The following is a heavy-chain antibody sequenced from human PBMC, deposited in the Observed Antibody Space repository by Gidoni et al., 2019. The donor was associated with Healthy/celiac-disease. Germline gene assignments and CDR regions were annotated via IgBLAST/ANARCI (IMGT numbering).Heavy chain of an antibody. V-gene: IGHV3-53*01. CDR2: IYSGGST. D-gene: IGHD3-22*01. Sequence: GLEWVSVIYSGGSTYYADSVKGRFTISRDNSKNTLYLQMNSLRAEDTAVYYCVRVDYYDSSGYYSQYFQHWGQGTLVTVSS. CDR3: VRVDYYDSSGYYSQYFQH. J-gene: IGHJ1*01.